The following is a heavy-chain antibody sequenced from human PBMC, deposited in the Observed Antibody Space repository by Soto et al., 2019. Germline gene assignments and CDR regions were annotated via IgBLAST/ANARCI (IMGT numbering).Heavy chain of an antibody. D-gene: IGHD6-13*01. Sequence: QVQLVESGGGVVQPGRSLRLSCAASGFTFSSYGMHWVRQAPGKGLEWVAVISYAGDYQYYADSVKGRFTISRDNSKNTLYLKMNTLRPEETAVYFCAKSRGGSSWYEGDSWRQGTLVTVSS. CDR2: ISYAGDYQ. CDR1: GFTFSSYG. CDR3: AKSRGGSSWYEGDS. J-gene: IGHJ4*02. V-gene: IGHV3-30*18.